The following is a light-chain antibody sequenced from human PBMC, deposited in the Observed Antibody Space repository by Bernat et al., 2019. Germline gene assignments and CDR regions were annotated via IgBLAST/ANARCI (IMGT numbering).Light chain of an antibody. CDR3: GVWDDSLSGAV. V-gene: IGLV1-47*02. CDR1: SSNIGNNL. J-gene: IGLJ3*02. Sequence: QSVLTQPPSASGTPGQRVTISCSGSSSNIGNNLVYWYQQLPGTAPKLLIYSNVQRPSGVPDRFSGSKSGTSASLAISGLQSDDEADYYCGVWDDSLSGAVFGGGTKLTVL. CDR2: SNV.